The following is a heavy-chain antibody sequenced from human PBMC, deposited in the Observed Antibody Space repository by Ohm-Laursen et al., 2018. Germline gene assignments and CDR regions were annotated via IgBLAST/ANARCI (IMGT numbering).Heavy chain of an antibody. Sequence: GSSVKVSCKVSGYTFISHYIYWVRQAPGQGLEWMGWISAYNGDTKYLQKLQGRVTMTTDTSTSTAYMELRNLTSDDTAVYYCARDYDTSGYSGRNYWGQGTLVTVSS. CDR1: GYTFISHY. D-gene: IGHD3-22*01. J-gene: IGHJ4*02. V-gene: IGHV1-18*04. CDR3: ARDYDTSGYSGRNY. CDR2: ISAYNGDT.